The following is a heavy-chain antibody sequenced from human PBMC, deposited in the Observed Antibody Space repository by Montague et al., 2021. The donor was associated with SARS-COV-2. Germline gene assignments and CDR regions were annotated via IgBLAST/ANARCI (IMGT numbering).Heavy chain of an antibody. CDR2: ISVSRNYL. D-gene: IGHD1-26*01. CDR1: EFTFSRFS. Sequence: SLRLSCAASEFTFSRFSMHWVRQAPGQGLGWVSSISVSRNYLFYADSVKGRFTISRDNGKSSLYLQMNSLRPEDTAVYYCARGNPFRIVAATTEYHGFDIWGQGTMVTVSS. J-gene: IGHJ3*02. V-gene: IGHV3-21*06. CDR3: ARGNPFRIVAATTEYHGFDI.